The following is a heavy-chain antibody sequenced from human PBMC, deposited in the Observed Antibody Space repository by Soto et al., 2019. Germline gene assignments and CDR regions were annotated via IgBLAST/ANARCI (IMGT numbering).Heavy chain of an antibody. D-gene: IGHD6-13*01. CDR1: GFTFNDFA. J-gene: IGHJ5*02. CDR3: ARDSGIVAAGRFSFDP. Sequence: EVQLVESGGGLVQPGRSLRLSCAASGFTFNDFAMHWVRQAPGKGLEWVASIDWNGANIAYAASVEGRFTISRDNVKNSLFLQTNSLRAEDTALYFCARDSGIVAAGRFSFDPRGQGTLVTVSS. V-gene: IGHV3-9*01. CDR2: IDWNGANI.